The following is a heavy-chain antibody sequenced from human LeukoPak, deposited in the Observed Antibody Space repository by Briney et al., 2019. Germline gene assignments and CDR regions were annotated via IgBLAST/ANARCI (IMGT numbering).Heavy chain of an antibody. V-gene: IGHV3-21*01. CDR3: ARDPTTYGSGSYYYYFDY. CDR1: GCTFSSYS. CDR2: ISSSSSYI. J-gene: IGHJ4*02. D-gene: IGHD3-10*01. Sequence: SGGSLRLSCAASGCTFSSYSMNWVRQAPGKGLEWVSTISSSSSYIYYADSVKGRFTISRDNAKNSLYLQMNSLRAEDTAVYYCARDPTTYGSGSYYYYFDYWGQGTLVTVSS.